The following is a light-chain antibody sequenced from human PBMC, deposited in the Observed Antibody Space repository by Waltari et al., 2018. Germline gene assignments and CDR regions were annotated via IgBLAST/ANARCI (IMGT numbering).Light chain of an antibody. CDR3: CSYAGSYTWV. V-gene: IGLV2-23*01. CDR1: SSDVGNYNL. Sequence: QSALTQPASVSGSPGQSITIPCTGTSSDVGNYNLVSWYQQYPGKAPKVRIYDDNRRPSGVSDRFSGSKSGNTASLTISGVQAEDEADYYCCSYAGSYTWVFGGGTKLTVL. CDR2: DDN. J-gene: IGLJ3*02.